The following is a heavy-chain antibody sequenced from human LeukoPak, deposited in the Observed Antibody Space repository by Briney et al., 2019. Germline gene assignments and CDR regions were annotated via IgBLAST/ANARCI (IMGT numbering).Heavy chain of an antibody. CDR2: ISSSGSTI. CDR1: GFTFNTYS. Sequence: PGGSLRLSCEASGFTFNTYSMNWARQAPGKGLEWVSYISSSGSTIYYADSVKGRFTISRDNAKNSLYLQMNSLRAEDTAVYYCARDMLYCSGGSCYWSSYAFDIWGQGTMVTVSS. V-gene: IGHV3-48*04. D-gene: IGHD2-15*01. CDR3: ARDMLYCSGGSCYWSSYAFDI. J-gene: IGHJ3*02.